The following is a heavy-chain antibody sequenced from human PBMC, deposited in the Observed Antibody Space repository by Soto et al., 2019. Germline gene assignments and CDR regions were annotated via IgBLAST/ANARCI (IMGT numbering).Heavy chain of an antibody. CDR1: GFSLSTSGVG. Sequence: SGPTLVNPTQTLTLTCTFSGFSLSTSGVGVGWIRQPPGKALEWLALIYWYDDKRYSPSLKSSLTITKDTSKNQVVLTRDNMDAVDKATYYCAHSSCSGVNCYAFFFGPQTQAPFDPWGQGTLVTVSS. CDR3: AHSSCSGVNCYAFFFGPQTQAPFDP. V-gene: IGHV2-5*01. D-gene: IGHD2-15*01. CDR2: IYWYDDK. J-gene: IGHJ5*02.